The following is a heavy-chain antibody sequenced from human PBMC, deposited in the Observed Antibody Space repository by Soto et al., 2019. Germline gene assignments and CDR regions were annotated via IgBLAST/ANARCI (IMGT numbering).Heavy chain of an antibody. J-gene: IGHJ1*01. V-gene: IGHV5-10-1*01. CDR1: RYSFTSYW. CDR2: IDPSDSYT. Sequence: SLKISCKGSRYSFTSYWISWVRQIPGKGLEWMGRIDPSDSYTNYSPSFQGHVTISADKSISTAYLQWSSLKASDTAMYYCASGPSGYYYAIPAECFQHWGQGTLVTVSS. CDR3: ASGPSGYYYAIPAECFQH. D-gene: IGHD3-22*01.